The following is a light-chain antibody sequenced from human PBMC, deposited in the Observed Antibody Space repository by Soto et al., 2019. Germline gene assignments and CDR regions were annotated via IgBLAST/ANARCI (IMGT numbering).Light chain of an antibody. V-gene: IGLV2-14*03. J-gene: IGLJ1*01. CDR3: SSHTSSRSLV. CDR2: DVT. CDR1: AGDVAAYNL. Sequence: QSVLTQPASVSGSPGQSITISCTGSAGDVAAYNLVSWYQHHPGKAPKLLIYDVTHRLSGVSDRFSASKSGNTASLTISGLQTEDEADYYCSSHTSSRSLVFGTGTKVTVL.